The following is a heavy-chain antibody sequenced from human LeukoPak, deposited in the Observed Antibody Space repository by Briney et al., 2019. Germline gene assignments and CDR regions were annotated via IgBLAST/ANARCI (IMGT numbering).Heavy chain of an antibody. Sequence: GGSLRLSCAASGFTFSSYSMNWVRQAPGKGLEWVSYISSSSSTIYYADSVKGRFTISRDNAKNSLYLQMNSLRDEDTAVYYCARGRRMINFGGVLREDYWGQGTLVTVSS. CDR3: ARGRRMINFGGVLREDY. CDR1: GFTFSSYS. D-gene: IGHD3-16*01. CDR2: ISSSSSTI. J-gene: IGHJ4*02. V-gene: IGHV3-48*02.